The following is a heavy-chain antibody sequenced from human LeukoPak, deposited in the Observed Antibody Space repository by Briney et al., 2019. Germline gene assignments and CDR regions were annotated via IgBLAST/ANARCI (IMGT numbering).Heavy chain of an antibody. J-gene: IGHJ1*01. CDR1: GGSISSNY. CDR2: IYYSGYT. V-gene: IGHV4-59*08. Sequence: SETLSLTCTVSGGSISSNYWSWIRQPPGKGLEWIGYIYYSGYTNYNPSLKSRVTMSVDTSKNQFSLKLASVTAADTALYYCATLRYCSGGSCFPKYFQHWGQGTLVTVSS. CDR3: ATLRYCSGGSCFPKYFQH. D-gene: IGHD2-15*01.